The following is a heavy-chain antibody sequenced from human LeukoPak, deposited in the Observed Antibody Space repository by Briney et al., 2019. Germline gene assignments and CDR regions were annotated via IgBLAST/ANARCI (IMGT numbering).Heavy chain of an antibody. CDR1: GGSIMNHY. Sequence: PSETLSLTCTVSGGSIMNHYWSWIRQPAGKGLEGIGRIYSSGSANYSPSLKNRVSMSIDTSNNHFSLNLTSVTAADTALYFCARDVRYASGWSPPESWGQGALVTVSS. CDR2: IYSSGSA. J-gene: IGHJ5*02. V-gene: IGHV4-4*07. CDR3: ARDVRYASGWSPPES. D-gene: IGHD6-19*01.